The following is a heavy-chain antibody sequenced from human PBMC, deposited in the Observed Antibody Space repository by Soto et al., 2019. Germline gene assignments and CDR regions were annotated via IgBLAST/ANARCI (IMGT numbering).Heavy chain of an antibody. CDR1: AGSINAYY. Sequence: PSETLSLTCTVSAGSINAYYWSWIRQPPGKGLEWIGYIYYSGSTNYNPSLKSRVTISVDTSKNQFSLKLSSVTAADTAEYYCARVDWGSFDYWGQVTLVTVSS. J-gene: IGHJ4*02. D-gene: IGHD7-27*01. V-gene: IGHV4-59*01. CDR3: ARVDWGSFDY. CDR2: IYYSGST.